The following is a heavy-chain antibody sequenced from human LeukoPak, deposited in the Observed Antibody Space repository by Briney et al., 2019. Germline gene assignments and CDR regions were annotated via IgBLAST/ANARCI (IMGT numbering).Heavy chain of an antibody. CDR3: GKASTHSYYYIDV. J-gene: IGHJ6*03. CDR1: GFTFDDYA. Sequence: QPGRSLRLSCAASGFTFDDYAMHWVRQAPGKGPEWVSGINWNGDNYGFADSVKGRFTISRDNAQKSVYLQMNSLRPEDAALYYCGKASTHSYYYIDVWGKGTTVTVSS. V-gene: IGHV3-9*01. D-gene: IGHD2-15*01. CDR2: INWNGDNY.